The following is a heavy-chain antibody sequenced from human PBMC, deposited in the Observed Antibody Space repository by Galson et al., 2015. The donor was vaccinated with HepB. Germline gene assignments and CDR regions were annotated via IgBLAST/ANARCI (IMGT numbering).Heavy chain of an antibody. CDR2: FAPEDGET. J-gene: IGHJ4*02. V-gene: IGHV1-24*01. CDR1: GYTLTEVS. D-gene: IGHD3-22*01. Sequence: SVKVSCKVSGYTLTEVSMHWVRQAPGKGLEWMGGFAPEDGETIYAQKCQGRVTMTEDTSTDTAYMELSSLRSEDTAVYYCATYYYDSSGSYPGLWGQGTLVTVSS. CDR3: ATYYYDSSGSYPGL.